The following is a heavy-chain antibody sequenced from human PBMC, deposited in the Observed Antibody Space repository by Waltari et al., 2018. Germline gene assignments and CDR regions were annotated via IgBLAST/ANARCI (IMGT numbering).Heavy chain of an antibody. CDR1: GFTFSDHY. D-gene: IGHD5-18*01. Sequence: EVQLVESGGGLVQPGGSLRLSWAASGFTFSDHYMDWVRQAPGKGLEWVGRTRNKANIYTTEYAASVEGRFTISRDDSKNSLYLQMNSLKTEDTAVYYCTRDSGNRYGYGVFDSWGQGTLVTVSS. CDR2: TRNKANIYTT. J-gene: IGHJ4*02. CDR3: TRDSGNRYGYGVFDS. V-gene: IGHV3-72*01.